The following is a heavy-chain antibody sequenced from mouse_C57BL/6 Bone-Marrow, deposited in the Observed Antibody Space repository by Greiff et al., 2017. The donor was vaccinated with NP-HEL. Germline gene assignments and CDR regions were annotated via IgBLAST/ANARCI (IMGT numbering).Heavy chain of an antibody. CDR3: ARDALNWYIDL. V-gene: IGHV7-1*01. Sequence: EVMLVESGGGLVQPGRSLRLSCATSGFTFSDFYMEWVRQAPGKGLEWIAASRNKANDYTTEYSASVKGRFSVSRATSQSILYLQMNALRAKDTAICYCARDALNWYIDLWGTGTTVTVSS. J-gene: IGHJ1*03. CDR2: SRNKANDYTT. CDR1: GFTFSDFY.